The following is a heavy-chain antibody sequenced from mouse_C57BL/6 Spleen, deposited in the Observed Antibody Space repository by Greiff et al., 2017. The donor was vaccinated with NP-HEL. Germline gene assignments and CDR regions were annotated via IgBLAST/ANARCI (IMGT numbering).Heavy chain of an antibody. CDR3: ARRDYGSSYVAY. J-gene: IGHJ3*01. CDR1: GYTFTSYW. CDR2: IYPGSGST. V-gene: IGHV1-55*01. D-gene: IGHD1-1*01. Sequence: VQLQQPGAELVKPGASVKMSCKASGYTFTSYWITWVKQRPGQGLEWIGDIYPGSGSTNYNEKFKSKATLTVDTSSSTAYMQLSSLTSEDSAVYYCARRDYGSSYVAYWGQGTLVTVSA.